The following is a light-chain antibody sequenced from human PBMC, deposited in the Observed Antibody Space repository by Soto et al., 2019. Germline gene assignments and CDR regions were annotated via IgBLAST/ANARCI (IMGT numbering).Light chain of an antibody. CDR1: QSVSSSY. Sequence: EIGWTPTPATLSLSPEEVATLSCRASQSVSSSYLAWYQQKPGQAPRLLIYGASSRATGIPDRFSGSGSGTDFTLTISRLEPEDFAVYYCQQYGSSPKTFGQGTKVDIK. V-gene: IGKV3-20*01. CDR2: GAS. CDR3: QQYGSSPKT. J-gene: IGKJ1*01.